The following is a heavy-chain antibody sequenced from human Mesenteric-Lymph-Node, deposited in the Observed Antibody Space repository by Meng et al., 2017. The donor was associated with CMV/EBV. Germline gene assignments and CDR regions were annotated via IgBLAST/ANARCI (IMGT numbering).Heavy chain of an antibody. V-gene: IGHV1-8*01. J-gene: IGHJ5*02. CDR2: MNPDSGDT. D-gene: IGHD3-10*01. Sequence: ASVKVSCKAPVYTFTTYDIHWVRQAPGQGLEWMGWMNPDSGDTGSAQKFQGRLTMTRDTSISTAYMELSGLRSEDTAIYYCASPRKDGGNWFDPWGQGTLVTVSS. CDR3: ASPRKDGGNWFDP. CDR1: VYTFTTYD.